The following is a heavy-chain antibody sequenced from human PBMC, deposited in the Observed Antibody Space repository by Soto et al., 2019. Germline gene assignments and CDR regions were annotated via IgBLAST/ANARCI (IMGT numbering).Heavy chain of an antibody. CDR1: GGTISSYY. V-gene: IGHV4-59*01. CDR2: IYYSGST. CDR3: ARSDGRY. Sequence: SETMPVTSPVAGGTISSYYWSWIRQPPGKGLEWIGYIYYSGSTNYNPSLKSRVTISVDTSKNQFSLKLSSVTAADTAVYYCARSDGRYWGQGTLVTVSS. J-gene: IGHJ4*02.